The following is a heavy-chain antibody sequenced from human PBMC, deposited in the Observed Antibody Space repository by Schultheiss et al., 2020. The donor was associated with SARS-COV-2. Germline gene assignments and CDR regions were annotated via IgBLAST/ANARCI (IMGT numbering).Heavy chain of an antibody. CDR1: GFTFSSFE. V-gene: IGHV3-48*04. Sequence: GGSLRLSCEVSGFTFSSFEMNWVRQAPGKGLEWISYISSSSNTIYYADSVKGRFTISRDNAKNSLYLQMNSLRAEDMALYYCARNPITMVRGVIVVYYYYGMDVWGQGTTVTVSS. D-gene: IGHD3-10*01. CDR3: ARNPITMVRGVIVVYYYYGMDV. J-gene: IGHJ6*02. CDR2: ISSSSNTI.